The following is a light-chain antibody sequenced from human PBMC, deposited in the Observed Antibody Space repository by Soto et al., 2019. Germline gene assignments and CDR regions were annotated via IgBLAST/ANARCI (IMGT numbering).Light chain of an antibody. CDR1: SSNIGAGYD. V-gene: IGLV1-40*01. CDR2: GVT. Sequence: QSVLTQPPSVSGAPGQRVTISCTGSSSNIGAGYDVHWYQQLPGTAPQLLIYGVTNRPSGVPDRFSGSKSGTSASLAITGLQAEDEAYYYCQSYDSSLSGSGVFGGGTKLTVL. CDR3: QSYDSSLSGSGV. J-gene: IGLJ2*01.